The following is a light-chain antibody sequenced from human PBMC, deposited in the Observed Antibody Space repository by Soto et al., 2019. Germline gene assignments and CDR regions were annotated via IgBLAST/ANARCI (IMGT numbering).Light chain of an antibody. CDR2: DAS. J-gene: IGKJ2*01. V-gene: IGKV1-5*01. CDR3: QQYNTFTT. CDR1: QSISNY. Sequence: DIQMTQSPSTLSASVGDRVSITCRASQSISNYLAWYQQKPGKAHKVVIYDASSLESVVPSRFSGTGSGTEFTLTISTLQPDDFATYYCQQYNTFTTLGQGTKLEIK.